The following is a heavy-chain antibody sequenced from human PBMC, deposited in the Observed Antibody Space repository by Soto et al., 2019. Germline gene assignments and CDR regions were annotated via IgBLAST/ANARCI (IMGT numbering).Heavy chain of an antibody. CDR3: ARCSGWYGQCYFDC. J-gene: IGHJ4*02. D-gene: IGHD6-13*01. CDR1: GFIVSSSY. CDR2: IYSDGRT. Sequence: DVQLVETGGGLIQPGGSLRLSCAASGFIVSSSYMSWVRQAPGKGLEWVSVIYSDGRTYYAYSVKGRFTISRDNSKNTLYLQMNSLSAEDTAVYYCARCSGWYGQCYFDCWGQGTLVTVSS. V-gene: IGHV3-53*02.